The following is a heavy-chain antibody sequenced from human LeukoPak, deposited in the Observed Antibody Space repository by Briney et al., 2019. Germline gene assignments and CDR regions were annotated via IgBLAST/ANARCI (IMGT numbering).Heavy chain of an antibody. V-gene: IGHV3-30*18. CDR1: GFTFRTYG. J-gene: IGHJ4*02. CDR2: ISYDGSIK. D-gene: IGHD6-25*01. Sequence: GGSLRLSCAASGFTFRTYGMHWVRQAPGKGLEWVAVISYDGSIKYYADSVKDRFTISRDNSKNTLYLQMNSLRAEDTAVYYCAKSGDSFDYWGQGTLVTVSS. CDR3: AKSGDSFDY.